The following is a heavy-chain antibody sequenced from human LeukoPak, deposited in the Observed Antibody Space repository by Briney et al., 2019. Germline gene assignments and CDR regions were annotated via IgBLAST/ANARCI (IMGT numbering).Heavy chain of an antibody. V-gene: IGHV1-18*01. J-gene: IGHJ4*02. D-gene: IGHD3-3*01. CDR2: ISAYNGNT. Sequence: ASVKVSCKASGYTLTSYGISWVRQAPGQGLEWMGWISAYNGNTNYAQKLQGRVTMTTDTSTSTAYMELRSLRSDDTAVYYCARDVSYDFWSGYYPFDYWGQGTLVTVSS. CDR3: ARDVSYDFWSGYYPFDY. CDR1: GYTLTSYG.